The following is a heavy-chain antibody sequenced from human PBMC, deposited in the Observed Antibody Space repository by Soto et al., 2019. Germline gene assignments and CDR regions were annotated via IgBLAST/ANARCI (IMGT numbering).Heavy chain of an antibody. Sequence: SETLSLTCAVSGGSISSSNWWSWVRQPPGKGLEWIGEIYHSGSTNYNPSLKSRVTISVDKSKNQFSLKLSSVTAADTAVYYCARDLPYCGGDCFYGMDVWGQGTTVTVS. CDR2: IYHSGST. D-gene: IGHD2-21*02. V-gene: IGHV4-4*02. CDR1: GGSISSSNW. CDR3: ARDLPYCGGDCFYGMDV. J-gene: IGHJ6*02.